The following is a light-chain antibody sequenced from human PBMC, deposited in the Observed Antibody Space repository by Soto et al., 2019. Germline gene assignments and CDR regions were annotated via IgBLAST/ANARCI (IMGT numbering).Light chain of an antibody. Sequence: QSALTQPPSASGSPGQSVTISCTGTSSDVGRYNYISWYQQHPGKAPKLMIYEVSKRPSGVPDRFSGSKSGNTASLTVSGLQAEDEADYYCSSYAGSSHYVFGTGTKVPVL. CDR3: SSYAGSSHYV. CDR2: EVS. CDR1: SSDVGRYNY. V-gene: IGLV2-8*01. J-gene: IGLJ1*01.